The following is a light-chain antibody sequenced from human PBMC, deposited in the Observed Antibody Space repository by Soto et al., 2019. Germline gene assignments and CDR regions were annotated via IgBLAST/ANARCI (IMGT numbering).Light chain of an antibody. CDR1: NLGRKN. V-gene: IGLV3-21*04. CDR2: YDR. J-gene: IGLJ2*01. Sequence: SSELTQPPSVSVAPDETATITCGGNNLGRKNVHWYQQKPGQAPVLVIYYDRARPSGIPERLSGSNSVNTATLTISRVEAGDEADYYCQVWDSSSDHPVFGGGTKVTVL. CDR3: QVWDSSSDHPV.